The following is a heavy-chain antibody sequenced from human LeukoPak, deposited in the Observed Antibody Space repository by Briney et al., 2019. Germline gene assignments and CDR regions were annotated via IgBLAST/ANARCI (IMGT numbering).Heavy chain of an antibody. CDR3: AKQKGYCSGGSCYYSDY. V-gene: IGHV3-23*01. Sequence: PGGSLRLSCAASGITFSSYAMGWVRQAPGKGLEWVSTLSGSGASTSYADSVKGRFTISRDNSKNTLYLQMNSLRAEDTARYYCAKQKGYCSGGSCYYSDYWGQGTLVTVSS. J-gene: IGHJ4*02. CDR2: LSGSGAST. D-gene: IGHD2-15*01. CDR1: GITFSSYA.